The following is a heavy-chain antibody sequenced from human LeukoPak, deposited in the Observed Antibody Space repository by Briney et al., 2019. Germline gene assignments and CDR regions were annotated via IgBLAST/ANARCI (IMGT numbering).Heavy chain of an antibody. CDR1: GYTFTGYY. J-gene: IGHJ6*03. D-gene: IGHD4/OR15-4a*01. V-gene: IGHV1-2*06. CDR2: INPNSGGT. Sequence: ASVKVSCKASGYTFTGYYMHWVRQAPGQGLEWMGRINPNSGGTNYAQKFQGRVTMTRDTSISTAYMELSRLRSGDTAVYYCARDTYGGSAYYYYMDVWGKGTTVTVSS. CDR3: ARDTYGGSAYYYYMDV.